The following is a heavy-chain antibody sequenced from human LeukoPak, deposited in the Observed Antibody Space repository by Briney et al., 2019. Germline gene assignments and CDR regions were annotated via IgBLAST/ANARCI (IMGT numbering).Heavy chain of an antibody. CDR2: ISSSGSTI. D-gene: IGHD4-17*01. CDR3: AGGYGDYDGFDP. V-gene: IGHV3-11*01. J-gene: IGHJ5*02. CDR1: GFTFSDYY. Sequence: GGSLRLSCAAAGFTFSDYYVSWLRQAPGKGLEWVSYISSSGSTIYYADSVKGRFTISRDNAKNSLYLQMNSLRAEDTAVYYCAGGYGDYDGFDPWGQGTLVTVSS.